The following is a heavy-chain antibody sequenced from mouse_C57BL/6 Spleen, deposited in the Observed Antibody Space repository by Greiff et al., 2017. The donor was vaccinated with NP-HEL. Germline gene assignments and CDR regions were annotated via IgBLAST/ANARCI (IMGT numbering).Heavy chain of an antibody. CDR1: GYTFTDYY. CDR3: ARGTGEYYFDY. V-gene: IGHV1-26*01. CDR2: INPNNGGT. J-gene: IGHJ2*01. Sequence: EVQLQQSGPELVKPGASVKISCKASGYTFTDYYMNWVKQSHGKSLEWIGDINPNNGGTSYNQKFKGKATLTVDKSSSTAYMELRSLTYEDSAVYYCARGTGEYYFDYWGQGTTLTVSS. D-gene: IGHD4-1*01.